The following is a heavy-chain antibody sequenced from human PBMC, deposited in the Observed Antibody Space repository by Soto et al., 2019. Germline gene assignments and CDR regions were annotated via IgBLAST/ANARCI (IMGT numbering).Heavy chain of an antibody. J-gene: IGHJ4*02. D-gene: IGHD6-13*01. CDR2: ISSSSSYI. CDR1: GFTFSSYS. Sequence: EVQLVESGGGLVKPGGSLRLSCAASGFTFSSYSMNWVRQAPGKGLEWVSSISSSSSYIYYADSVKGRFTISRDNAKDSLYLQMNSLRAEDTAVYYCARGSSSWSYFDYWGQGTLVTVSS. V-gene: IGHV3-21*01. CDR3: ARGSSSWSYFDY.